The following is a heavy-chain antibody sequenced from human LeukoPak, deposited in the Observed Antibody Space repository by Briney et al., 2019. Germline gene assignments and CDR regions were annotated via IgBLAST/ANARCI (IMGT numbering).Heavy chain of an antibody. CDR1: GFTFSRYS. CDR2: ISHNSNYI. J-gene: IGHJ4*02. V-gene: IGHV3-21*01. CDR3: ARGVEN. Sequence: GGSLRLSCGASGFTFSRYSMNWVRQAPGKGLEWVSSISHNSNYIYYADSVKGRFTVSRDNAKNSLFLQMNSLRAEDTAVYYCARGVENWGQGTLVTVSS.